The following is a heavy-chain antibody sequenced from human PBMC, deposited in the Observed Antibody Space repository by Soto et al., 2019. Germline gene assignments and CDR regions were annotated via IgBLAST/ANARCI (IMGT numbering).Heavy chain of an antibody. Sequence: PSETLSLTCAVSGGSISSDGYSWSWIRQPPGKGLEWIGYIYHSGSTYYNPSLKSRVTISVDRSKNQFSLKLSSVTAADTAVYYCARVPDRWGQGTLVIVSS. CDR3: ARVPDR. CDR1: GGSISSDGYS. D-gene: IGHD2-2*01. J-gene: IGHJ5*02. CDR2: IYHSGST. V-gene: IGHV4-30-2*01.